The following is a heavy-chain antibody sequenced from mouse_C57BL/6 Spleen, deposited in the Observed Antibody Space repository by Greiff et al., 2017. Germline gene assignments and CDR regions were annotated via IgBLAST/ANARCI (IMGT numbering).Heavy chain of an antibody. D-gene: IGHD1-1*01. CDR1: GYTFTDHT. J-gene: IGHJ4*01. Sequence: VQLQQSDAELVKPGASVKISCKVSGYTFTDHTIHWMKQRPEQGLEWIGYIYPRDGSTKYNEKFKGKATLTADKSSSTAYMQLHSLTSEDSAVYFCARWRYYGSSCGAMDYWGQGTSVTVSS. CDR2: IYPRDGST. CDR3: ARWRYYGSSCGAMDY. V-gene: IGHV1-78*01.